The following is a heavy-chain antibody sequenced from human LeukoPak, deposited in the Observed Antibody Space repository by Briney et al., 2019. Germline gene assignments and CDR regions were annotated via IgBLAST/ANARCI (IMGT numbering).Heavy chain of an antibody. CDR3: ARDRAPGDYDFDY. Sequence: PGGSLRLSCAASGFTFSSYSMNWVRQAPGKGLEWVSSISSSSSYIYYADSVKGRFTISRDNAKNSLYLQMNSLRAEDTAVYYCARDRAPGDYDFDYWGQGTLVTVSS. CDR1: GFTFSSYS. D-gene: IGHD4-17*01. CDR2: ISSSSSYI. J-gene: IGHJ4*02. V-gene: IGHV3-21*01.